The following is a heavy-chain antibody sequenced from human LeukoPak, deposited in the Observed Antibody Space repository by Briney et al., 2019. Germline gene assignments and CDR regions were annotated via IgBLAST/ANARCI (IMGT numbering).Heavy chain of an antibody. CDR3: AKDGSSSVYYFDY. CDR1: GFTFSSYA. Sequence: GGSLRLSCAAAGFTFSSYAMSWVRQAPGKGLEWVSAISGSGGSTYYADSVKGRFTISRDNSKNTLYLQMNSLRAEDTAVYYCAKDGSSSVYYFDYWGQGTLVTVSS. D-gene: IGHD6-6*01. J-gene: IGHJ4*02. V-gene: IGHV3-23*01. CDR2: ISGSGGST.